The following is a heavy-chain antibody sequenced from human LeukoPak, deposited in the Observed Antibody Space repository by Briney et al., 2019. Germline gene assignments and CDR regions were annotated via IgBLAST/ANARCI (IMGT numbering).Heavy chain of an antibody. CDR3: STVPSCGYACDFDN. J-gene: IGHJ4*02. V-gene: IGHV3-23*01. Sequence: PGGSLRLSCVDSGFTSSNFGKSWVRQAPGKGLEWVSSLGSTNGYTYYADSVKGRFSISRDNSKNTLYLHMNSLRAEDTALYYCSTVPSCGYACDFDNWGQGTLVTVSS. D-gene: IGHD3-16*01. CDR2: LGSTNGYT. CDR1: GFTSSNFG.